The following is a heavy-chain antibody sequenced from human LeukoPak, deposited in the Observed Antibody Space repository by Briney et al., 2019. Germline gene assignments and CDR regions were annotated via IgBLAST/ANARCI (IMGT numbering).Heavy chain of an antibody. CDR2: IYTSGNT. CDR3: ARESSTVTRALDY. V-gene: IGHV4-4*07. J-gene: IGHJ4*02. D-gene: IGHD4-17*01. CDR1: GGSISSFY. Sequence: SETLSLTCTVSGGSISSFYWSWIRQPAGKGPEWIGRIYTSGNTNYNPSLKSRVTMSVDTSKNQVSLNLTSVTVADTAVYYCARESSTVTRALDYWGQGTLSPSPQ.